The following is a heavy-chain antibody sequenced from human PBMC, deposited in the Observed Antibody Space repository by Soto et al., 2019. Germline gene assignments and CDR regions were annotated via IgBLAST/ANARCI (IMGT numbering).Heavy chain of an antibody. CDR2: IYPSDSDT. CDR3: ARQGTPSGTYAMDV. D-gene: IGHD1-26*01. Sequence: GEFLKISCKGSGNSFTNYWIGWVRQMPGKGLEWMGIIYPSDSDTRYSPSFQGQVTISADKSISTAYLQWSSLKASDTAIYYCARQGTPSGTYAMDVWGQGTTVTVSS. J-gene: IGHJ6*02. CDR1: GNSFTNYW. V-gene: IGHV5-51*01.